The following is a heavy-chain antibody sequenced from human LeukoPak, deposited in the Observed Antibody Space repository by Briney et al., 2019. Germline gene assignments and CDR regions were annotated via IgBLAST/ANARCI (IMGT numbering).Heavy chain of an antibody. V-gene: IGHV4-61*01. J-gene: IGHJ4*02. CDR1: GGSVSSGSYY. Sequence: SETLSLTCTVSGGSVSSGSYYWSWIRQPPGKGLEWIGYIYYSGSTYYNPSLKSRVTISVDTSKNQFSLKLSSVTAADTAVYYCARGRWPPLPTYWGQGTLVTVSS. CDR3: ARGRWPPLPTY. CDR2: IYYSGST. D-gene: IGHD5-24*01.